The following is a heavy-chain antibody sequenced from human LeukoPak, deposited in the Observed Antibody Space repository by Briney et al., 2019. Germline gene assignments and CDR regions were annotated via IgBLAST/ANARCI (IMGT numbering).Heavy chain of an antibody. Sequence: PGGSLRLSCAASGFAFSSYGMHWVRQAPGKGLEWVAFIRYDGSNKYYADSVKGRFTISRDNSKNTLYLQMNSLRAEDTAVYYCAKDLYSVVVPAALPSPAGYWGQGTLVTVSS. CDR1: GFAFSSYG. D-gene: IGHD2-2*01. CDR3: AKDLYSVVVPAALPSPAGY. J-gene: IGHJ4*02. V-gene: IGHV3-30*02. CDR2: IRYDGSNK.